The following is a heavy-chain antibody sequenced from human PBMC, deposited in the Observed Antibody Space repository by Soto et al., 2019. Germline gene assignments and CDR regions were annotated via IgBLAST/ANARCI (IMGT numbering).Heavy chain of an antibody. D-gene: IGHD5-12*01. CDR2: IGGRGNSA. J-gene: IGHJ3*01. CDR3: VREGRGSFDF. CDR1: GFIFTNYA. Sequence: QPGGSLRLSCAASGFIFTNYAMNWVRQAPGKGLEWVSVIGGRGNSAYYADSVQGRFTISRDNSKNTLSLQMSSLTADGTAIYYCVREGRGSFDFWGRGTMVTVSS. V-gene: IGHV3-23*01.